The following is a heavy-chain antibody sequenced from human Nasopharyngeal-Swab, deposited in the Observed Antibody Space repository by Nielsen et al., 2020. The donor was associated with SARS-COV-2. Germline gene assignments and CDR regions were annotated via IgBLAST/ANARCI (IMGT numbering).Heavy chain of an antibody. J-gene: IGHJ6*03. V-gene: IGHV4-30-4*01. Sequence: SETLCLTCTVSGGSISSGDYYWGWMRQPPGKGLEWFGFIFFSGSTYYNPSLKSRVTISVDTSKSQFSLRFSPVTAADTAVYDWASRQEEEGGGREGKEGERGGKG. CDR3: ASRQEEEGGGREGKEGER. CDR1: GGSISSGDYY. CDR2: IFFSGST. D-gene: IGHD3-16*01.